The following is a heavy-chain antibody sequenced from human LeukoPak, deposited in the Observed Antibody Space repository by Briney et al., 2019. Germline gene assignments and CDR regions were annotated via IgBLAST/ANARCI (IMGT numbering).Heavy chain of an antibody. D-gene: IGHD1-26*01. J-gene: IGHJ3*02. CDR2: IYYSGST. V-gene: IGHV4-31*03. CDR3: ARGAKGLRGAFDI. CDR1: GGSISSGGYY. Sequence: SQTLSLTCTVSGGSISSGGYYWSWIRQHPGKGLEWIGYIYYSGSTYSNPSLKSRLTMSVDISKNQFSLKLSSVTAADTAVYYCARGAKGLRGAFDIWGQGTMVTVSS.